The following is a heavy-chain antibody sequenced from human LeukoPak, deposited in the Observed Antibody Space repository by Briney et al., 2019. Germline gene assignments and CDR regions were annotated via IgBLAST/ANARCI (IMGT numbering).Heavy chain of an antibody. CDR2: FGTRSTSV. V-gene: IGHV3-21*01. CDR1: GFTFSGYS. CDR3: ARGVSEGFDF. J-gene: IGHJ4*02. D-gene: IGHD3-22*01. Sequence: GGSLRLSCTASGFTFSGYSMNWIRQAPGKGLEWVSSFGTRSTSVYHAGSVKGRFAISRDNAKNSLYLQMNSLRAEDTALYYCARGVSEGFDFWGQGTLVTVSS.